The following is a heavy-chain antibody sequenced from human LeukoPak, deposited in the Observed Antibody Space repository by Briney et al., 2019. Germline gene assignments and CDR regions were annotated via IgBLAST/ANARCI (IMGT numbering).Heavy chain of an antibody. J-gene: IGHJ5*02. V-gene: IGHV1-2*06. Sequence: ASVKVSCKVSGYSFTGSYMHWVRQAPGQGLEWMGRINPNTGGTLYAQGFQGRVTMTRDTSIITVYMELTRLTSDDTAVYYRTREEDTALVTDWFDPWGQGTLVTVSS. CDR1: GYSFTGSY. D-gene: IGHD5-18*01. CDR3: TREEDTALVTDWFDP. CDR2: INPNTGGT.